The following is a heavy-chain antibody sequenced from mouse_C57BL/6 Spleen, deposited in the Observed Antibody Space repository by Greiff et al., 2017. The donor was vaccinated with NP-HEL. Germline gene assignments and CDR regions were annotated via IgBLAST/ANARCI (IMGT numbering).Heavy chain of an antibody. CDR2: ISYDGSN. Sequence: EVKVEESGPGLVKPSQSLSLTCSVTGYSITSGYYWNWIRQFPGNKLEWMGYISYDGSNNYNPSLKNRISITRDTSKNQFFLKLNSVTTEDTATYYCAREGDGSSFWYFDVWGTGTTVTVSS. V-gene: IGHV3-6*01. D-gene: IGHD1-1*01. J-gene: IGHJ1*03. CDR3: AREGDGSSFWYFDV. CDR1: GYSITSGYY.